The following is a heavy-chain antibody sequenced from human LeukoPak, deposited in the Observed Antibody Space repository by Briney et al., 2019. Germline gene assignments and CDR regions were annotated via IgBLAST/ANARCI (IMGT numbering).Heavy chain of an antibody. CDR1: GFTVSGDC. J-gene: IGHJ5*02. V-gene: IGHV3-53*01. CDR2: IYSGGST. Sequence: GGSLRLSCAVSGFTVSGDCMSWVGQAPGKGLEWVSVIYSGGSTYYADSVKGRFTISRDNSKNMLYLEMNSLRAEDTAVYYCARHDWFDPWGQGTLVTVSS. CDR3: ARHDWFDP. D-gene: IGHD3-3*01.